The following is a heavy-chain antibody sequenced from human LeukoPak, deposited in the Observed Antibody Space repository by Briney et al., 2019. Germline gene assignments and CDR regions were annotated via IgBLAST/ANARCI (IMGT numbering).Heavy chain of an antibody. J-gene: IGHJ4*02. Sequence: SETLSLTCTVSGGSVSSGSYYWSWIRQPPGKGLEWIGYIYYSGSTNYNPSLKSRVTISVDTSKNQFSLKLSSVTAADTAVYYCARDPGIAVAGTFDYWGQGTLVTVSS. CDR2: IYYSGST. D-gene: IGHD6-19*01. CDR3: ARDPGIAVAGTFDY. CDR1: GGSVSSGSYY. V-gene: IGHV4-61*01.